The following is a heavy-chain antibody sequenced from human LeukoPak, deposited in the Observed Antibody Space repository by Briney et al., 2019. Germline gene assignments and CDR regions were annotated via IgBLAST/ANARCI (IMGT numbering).Heavy chain of an antibody. J-gene: IGHJ4*02. D-gene: IGHD4-17*01. V-gene: IGHV3-53*01. CDR1: GFTVSSNY. CDR2: IYSGGST. Sequence: GGSLRLSCAASGFTVSSNYMSWVRQAPGKGLESVSVIYSGGSTYYADSVKGRFTISRDNSKNTLYLQMNSLRAEDTAVYYCARGGYGDYVNDYWGQGTLVTVSS. CDR3: ARGGYGDYVNDY.